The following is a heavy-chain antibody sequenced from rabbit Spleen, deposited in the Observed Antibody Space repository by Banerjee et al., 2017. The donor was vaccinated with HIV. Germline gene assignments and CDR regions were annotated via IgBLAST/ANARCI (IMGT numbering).Heavy chain of an antibody. Sequence: QEQLVEYGGDLVQPEGSLTLTCKASGFSFSNKAVMCWVRQAPGKGLEWIACINIVTGKDVYATWAKGRFIMSRTSSTTVTLQMTSLTAADTATYFCARYYIFYGMDLWGQGTLVTVS. V-gene: IGHV1S45*01. CDR1: GFSFSNKAV. CDR2: INIVTGKD. D-gene: IGHD4-1*01. CDR3: ARYYIFYGMDL. J-gene: IGHJ6*01.